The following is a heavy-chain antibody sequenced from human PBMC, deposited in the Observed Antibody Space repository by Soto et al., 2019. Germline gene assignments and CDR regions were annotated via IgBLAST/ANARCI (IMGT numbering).Heavy chain of an antibody. CDR3: ARHSLRVTPPYGLDV. CDR1: GYIFARHW. V-gene: IGHV5-51*01. D-gene: IGHD3-10*01. J-gene: IGHJ6*02. CDR2: IFPSDSET. Sequence: GEFLKIPCQGSGYIFARHWIGWVRHMPGKGLEWMGIIFPSDSETRYSPPFQGQVTLSLDKSINPAYLQWNSLQASDTAIYFCARHSLRVTPPYGLDVWGQGTTVTVSS.